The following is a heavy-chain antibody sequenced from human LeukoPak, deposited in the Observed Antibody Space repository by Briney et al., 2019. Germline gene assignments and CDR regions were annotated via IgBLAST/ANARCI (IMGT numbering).Heavy chain of an antibody. CDR1: GYTFTGYY. D-gene: IGHD3-22*01. J-gene: IGHJ3*02. CDR2: ISPNSGGT. CDR3: ARFPRRITMIVVAYAFDI. Sequence: ASVKVSCKASGYTFTGYYMHWVRRAPGQGLEWMGWISPNSGGTNYAQKFQGRVTMTRDTSISTAYMELSRLRSDDTAVYYCARFPRRITMIVVAYAFDIWGQGTMVTVSS. V-gene: IGHV1-2*02.